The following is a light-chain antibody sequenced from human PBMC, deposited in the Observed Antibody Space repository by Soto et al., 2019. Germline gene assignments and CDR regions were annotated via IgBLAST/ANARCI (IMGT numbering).Light chain of an antibody. Sequence: EIVMTQSPATLSVSPGERVTLSCRARQSVGSNLAWYQQTPGQAPRVVIYDASTRATVIPARFSGSGSGTEFTLTISSLEPEDFALYYCQQRGNWPSFGGGTKVDI. V-gene: IGKV3-15*01. CDR3: QQRGNWPS. CDR2: DAS. J-gene: IGKJ4*01. CDR1: QSVGSN.